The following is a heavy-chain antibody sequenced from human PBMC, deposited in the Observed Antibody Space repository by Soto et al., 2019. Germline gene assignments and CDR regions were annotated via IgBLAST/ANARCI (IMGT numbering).Heavy chain of an antibody. D-gene: IGHD4-17*01. CDR1: GGSFSGYY. J-gene: IGHJ6*02. CDR2: INHSGST. CDR3: ARGLYGGNNFRPYYGMDV. V-gene: IGHV4-34*01. Sequence: PSETLSLTCAVYGGSFSGYYWSWIRQPPGKGLEWIGEINHSGSTNYNPSLKSRVTISVDTSKNQFSLKLSSVTAADTAVYYCARGLYGGNNFRPYYGMDVWGQGTTVTVSS.